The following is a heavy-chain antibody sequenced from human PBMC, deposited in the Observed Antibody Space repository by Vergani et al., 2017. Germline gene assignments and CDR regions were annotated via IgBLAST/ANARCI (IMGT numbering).Heavy chain of an antibody. CDR2: IYYSGST. V-gene: IGHV4-59*01. CDR1: GGSISSYY. CDR3: ARIAAAGKGWFDP. Sequence: QVQLQESGPGLVKPSETLSLTCTVSGGSISSYYWSWIRQPPGKGLEWIGDIYYSGSTNYNPSLKSRVTISVDTSKNQFSLKLSSVTAADTAVYYCARIAAAGKGWFDPWGQGTLVTVSS. J-gene: IGHJ5*02. D-gene: IGHD6-13*01.